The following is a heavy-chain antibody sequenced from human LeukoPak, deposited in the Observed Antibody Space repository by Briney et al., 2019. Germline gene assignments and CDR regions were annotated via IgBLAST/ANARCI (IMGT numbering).Heavy chain of an antibody. CDR3: ARGGYYDFWSGYYGDY. D-gene: IGHD3-3*01. CDR2: INPNSGGT. V-gene: IGHV1-2*02. Sequence: GASVKVSCKASGYTFTGYYMHWVRQAPGQGPEWMGWINPNSGGTNYAQKFQGRVTMTRDTSISTAYMELSRLRFDDTAVYYCARGGYYDFWSGYYGDYWGQGTLVTVSS. CDR1: GYTFTGYY. J-gene: IGHJ4*02.